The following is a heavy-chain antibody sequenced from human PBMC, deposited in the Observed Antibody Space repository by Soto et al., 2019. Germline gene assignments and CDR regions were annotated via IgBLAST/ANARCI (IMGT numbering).Heavy chain of an antibody. Sequence: ASVKVSCKASGYTFTSYGISWVRQAPGQGLEWMGWISAYNGNTNYAQKPQGRVTMTTDTSTSTAYMELRSLRSDDTAVYYCARDTLDIVVVVAGSDDAFDIWGQGTMVTVSS. CDR2: ISAYNGNT. V-gene: IGHV1-18*01. CDR1: GYTFTSYG. CDR3: ARDTLDIVVVVAGSDDAFDI. D-gene: IGHD2-15*01. J-gene: IGHJ3*02.